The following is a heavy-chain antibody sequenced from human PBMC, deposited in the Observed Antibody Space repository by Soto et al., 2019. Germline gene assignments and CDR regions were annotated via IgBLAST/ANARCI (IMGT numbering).Heavy chain of an antibody. CDR3: ARTTNGGDWGY. J-gene: IGHJ4*02. CDR1: GFTFSSYA. Sequence: GGSLRLSCEASGFTFSSYAMSWVRQAPGKGLEWVSAISGLGGSTYYADFAKGRFTISRDNSKNTLYLQMNSLSAEDTAVYYCARTTNGGDWGYWGQGILVTVSS. V-gene: IGHV3-23*01. CDR2: ISGLGGST. D-gene: IGHD2-21*02.